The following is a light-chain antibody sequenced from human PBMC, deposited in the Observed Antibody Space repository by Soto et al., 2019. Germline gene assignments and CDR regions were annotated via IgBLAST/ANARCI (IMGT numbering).Light chain of an antibody. CDR2: AAS. V-gene: IGKV1-27*01. Sequence: DIQMTQSPSSLSASLGDRVTITCRASQGIGNYLAWYQLQPGKVPKLLIYAASTLQSGVPSRFSGSGSGTDFTLTISSLQPEDVATYFCQKYSSAARTFGQGTKLEI. CDR3: QKYSSAART. CDR1: QGIGNY. J-gene: IGKJ1*01.